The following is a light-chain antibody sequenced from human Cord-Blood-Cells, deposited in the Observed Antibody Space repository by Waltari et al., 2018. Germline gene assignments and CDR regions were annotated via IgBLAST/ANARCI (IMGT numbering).Light chain of an antibody. CDR2: AAT. V-gene: IGKV1-39*01. J-gene: IGKJ3*01. CDR3: QQSYSTPFT. CDR1: QRISSY. Sequence: DIQMTQSPSSLSASVGDRVTITCRASQRISSYLNWYQQKPGKAPKLLNYAATSLQSGVPSRFSGSGSGTDFTLTISSLQPEDFATYYCQQSYSTPFTLGPGTKVDIK.